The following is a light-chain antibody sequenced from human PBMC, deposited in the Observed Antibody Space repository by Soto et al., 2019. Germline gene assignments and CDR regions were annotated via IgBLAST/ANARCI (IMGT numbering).Light chain of an antibody. CDR1: QSIGAS. J-gene: IGKJ4*01. V-gene: IGKV1-5*03. Sequence: DIQMTQSPSTLYASVGDRVPITCRSSQSIGASLAWFQQKPGKAPNLLLYKASSLESGVPPRFSGSGSGTEFTLTISTLQPDDFATYYCQQYNSSPLTFGGGTEVGIK. CDR3: QQYNSSPLT. CDR2: KAS.